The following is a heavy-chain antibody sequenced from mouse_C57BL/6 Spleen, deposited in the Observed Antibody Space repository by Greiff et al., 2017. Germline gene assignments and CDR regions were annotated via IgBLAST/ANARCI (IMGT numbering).Heavy chain of an antibody. J-gene: IGHJ4*01. CDR3: AMGTGTVNYYAMDY. V-gene: IGHV1-74*01. D-gene: IGHD4-1*01. CDR2: IHPSDSAT. Sequence: QVQLQQPGAELVKPGASVKVSCKASGYTFTSYWMHWVKQRPGQGLEWIGRIHPSDSATNYNQKFKGKATLTVDKSPSTAYMQLSSLTSEDSSVYYCAMGTGTVNYYAMDYWGQGTSVTVSS. CDR1: GYTFTSYW.